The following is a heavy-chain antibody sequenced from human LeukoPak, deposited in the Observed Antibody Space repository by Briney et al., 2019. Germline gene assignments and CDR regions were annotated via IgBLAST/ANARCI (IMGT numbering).Heavy chain of an antibody. CDR1: GFTFSSYW. Sequence: GGSLRLSCAASGFTFSSYWMHWVRQVPGKGLVWVSHMNTDGSTTSYADSVKGRFTISRDNAKNTLYLQMNSLRAEDVAVYFCAKNSGYNWQYFFDYWGQGTLVTVSS. CDR2: MNTDGSTT. J-gene: IGHJ4*02. V-gene: IGHV3-74*01. CDR3: AKNSGYNWQYFFDY. D-gene: IGHD6-25*01.